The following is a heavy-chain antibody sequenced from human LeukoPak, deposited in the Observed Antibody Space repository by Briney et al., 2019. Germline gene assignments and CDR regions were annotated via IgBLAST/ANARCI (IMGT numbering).Heavy chain of an antibody. Sequence: SQTLSLTCTVSGGSISSGGYYWSWIRQHPGKGLEWIGYMYYSGSTYYNPSLKSRVTISVDTSKNQFSLKLSSVTAADTAVCYCARAFGSDRWFDYWGQGTLVTVSS. CDR1: GGSISSGGYY. D-gene: IGHD3-10*01. CDR3: ARAFGSDRWFDY. J-gene: IGHJ4*02. V-gene: IGHV4-31*03. CDR2: MYYSGST.